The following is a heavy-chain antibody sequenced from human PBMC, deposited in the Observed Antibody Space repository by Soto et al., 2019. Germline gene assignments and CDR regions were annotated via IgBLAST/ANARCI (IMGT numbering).Heavy chain of an antibody. Sequence: QVQLVDSGGGVVQPGRSLRLSCAASGFTFSSSGFHWVRQAPGKGLEWVAIIWYDGSKKYYADSVKGRFTISRDNSQNTLYLQMNSLRAEDTAVYYCARDSQVGTFNYWGQGTLVTVSS. J-gene: IGHJ4*02. CDR1: GFTFSSSG. D-gene: IGHD1-26*01. CDR3: ARDSQVGTFNY. CDR2: IWYDGSKK. V-gene: IGHV3-33*01.